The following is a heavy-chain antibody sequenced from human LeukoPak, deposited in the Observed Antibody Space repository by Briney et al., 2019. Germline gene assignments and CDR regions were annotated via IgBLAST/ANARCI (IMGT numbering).Heavy chain of an antibody. CDR3: ARVMSGYYVALDL. CDR1: GLTFSNYW. V-gene: IGHV3-74*01. D-gene: IGHD3-3*01. CDR2: IRSDGLET. Sequence: GGSVRLSCAASGLTFSNYWMHWDRQAPGKGLVWVSRIRSDGLETSYADSVKGRLTVSRDNAKNTLFLQMNSLRAEDTAVYYCARVMSGYYVALDLWGLGTMVTVSS. J-gene: IGHJ3*01.